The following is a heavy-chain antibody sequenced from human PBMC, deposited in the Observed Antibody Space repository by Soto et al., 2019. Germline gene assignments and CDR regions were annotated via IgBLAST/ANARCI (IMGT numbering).Heavy chain of an antibody. CDR2: ISGSGGST. V-gene: IGHV3-23*01. CDR3: AKVPFTYCSSTSCYEVGFDY. CDR1: GFTFSSYA. Sequence: GGSLRLSCAASGFTFSSYAMSWVRQAPGKGLEWVSAISGSGGSTYYADSVKGRFTISRDNSKNTLYLQMNSLRAEDTAVYYCAKVPFTYCSSTSCYEVGFDYWGQGTLVTVSS. J-gene: IGHJ4*02. D-gene: IGHD2-2*01.